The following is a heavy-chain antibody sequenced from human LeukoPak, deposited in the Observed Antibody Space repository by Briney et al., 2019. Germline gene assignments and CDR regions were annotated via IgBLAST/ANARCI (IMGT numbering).Heavy chain of an antibody. D-gene: IGHD1-1*01. V-gene: IGHV4-4*02. Sequence: SETLSLTCAVSGGSISSNNWWGWVRPPPGKGLEWIGEIYHSGSPNYNPSLKSRVTISVDKSRNHFSLNLSSVTAADTAVYYCARVNINNWHSCDYWGQGTLVTVSS. CDR1: GGSISSNNW. CDR2: IYHSGSP. J-gene: IGHJ4*02. CDR3: ARVNINNWHSCDY.